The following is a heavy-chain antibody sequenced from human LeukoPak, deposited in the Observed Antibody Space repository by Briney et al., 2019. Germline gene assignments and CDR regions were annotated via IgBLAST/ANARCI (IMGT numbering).Heavy chain of an antibody. CDR2: IYPGDSDT. V-gene: IGHV5-51*01. J-gene: IGHJ3*02. CDR3: ARRRYCNNTGCYAGAFDI. Sequence: GESLKISCKGSGYTFTHYWVAWVRQMPGKGLEWMGIIYPGDSDTRYSPSFQGQVTISADKSITTAYLQWGSLKASDTAIYYCARRRYCNNTGCYAGAFDIWGEGTMVTVSS. CDR1: GYTFTHYW. D-gene: IGHD2-2*01.